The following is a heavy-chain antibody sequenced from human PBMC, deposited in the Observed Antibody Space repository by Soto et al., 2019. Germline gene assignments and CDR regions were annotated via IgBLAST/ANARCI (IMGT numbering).Heavy chain of an antibody. J-gene: IGHJ5*02. CDR3: ARSLAAAGIAGLWFDP. CDR2: IYYSGST. CDR1: GGSVISGSYY. Sequence: PSETLSLTCTVSGGSVISGSYYWIWIRQPPGKGLEWIGYIYYSGSTNYNPSLKSRVTISVDTSKNQFSLKLSSVTAADTAVYYCARSLAAAGIAGLWFDPWGQGTLVTVSS. V-gene: IGHV4-61*01. D-gene: IGHD6-13*01.